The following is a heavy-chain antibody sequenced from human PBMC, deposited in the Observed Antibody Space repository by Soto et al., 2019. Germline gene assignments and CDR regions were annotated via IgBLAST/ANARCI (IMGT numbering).Heavy chain of an antibody. CDR1: GYSFSSYW. CDR3: ARQAIFGVIIIAFDI. J-gene: IGHJ3*02. V-gene: IGHV5-10-1*01. CDR2: IDPSDSYT. Sequence: GESLKISCKVSGYSFSSYWITWVRQMPGKGLEWMGRIDPSDSYTNYSPSFQGHVTISADKSISTAYLQWSSLKASDTAMYYCARQAIFGVIIIAFDIWGQGTMVT. D-gene: IGHD3-3*01.